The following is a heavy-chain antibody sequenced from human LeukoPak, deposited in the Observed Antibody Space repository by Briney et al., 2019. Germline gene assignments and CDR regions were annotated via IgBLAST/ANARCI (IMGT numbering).Heavy chain of an antibody. J-gene: IGHJ4*02. CDR2: MTGPADTT. Sequence: GGSLRLSCAASGCNFNNFAMSWVRQAPGKGPEWLSAMTGPADTTYYAESVNGRFTISRDYSKSMVYLQMNSLRVEDTAIYYCAKGAEIDHWGQGTLVTVSS. CDR3: AKGAEIDH. V-gene: IGHV3-23*01. CDR1: GCNFNNFA.